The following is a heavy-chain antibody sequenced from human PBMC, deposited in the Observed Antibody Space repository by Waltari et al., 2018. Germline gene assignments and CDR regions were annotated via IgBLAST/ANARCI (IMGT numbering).Heavy chain of an antibody. CDR2: INSDGSSI. Sequence: EVQLVEAGGDIVQPGGSLRLTCAASGFRFSDYGSHWFRQVPGKGRVWVSRINSDGSSISYSDSVKGRFTISRDNSKNMLYLQLNSLRAEDTAVYYCARKGGRGYTYGPFYYDSWGQGTLVTVSS. D-gene: IGHD5-18*01. J-gene: IGHJ4*02. V-gene: IGHV3-74*01. CDR3: ARKGGRGYTYGPFYYDS. CDR1: GFRFSDYG.